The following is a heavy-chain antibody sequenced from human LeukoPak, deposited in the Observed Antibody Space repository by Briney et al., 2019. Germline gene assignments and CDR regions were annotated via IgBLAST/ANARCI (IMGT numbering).Heavy chain of an antibody. CDR3: ARALLEAAYDY. J-gene: IGHJ4*02. D-gene: IGHD6-25*01. CDR1: GFTFSSYS. CDR2: ISSSSSYI. Sequence: GGSLRLSCVASGFTFSSYSMNWVRQAPGKGLEWVSSISSSSSYIYYADSVKGRFTISRDNAKNSLYLQMNSLRAEDTAVYYCARALLEAAYDYWGQGTLVTVSS. V-gene: IGHV3-21*01.